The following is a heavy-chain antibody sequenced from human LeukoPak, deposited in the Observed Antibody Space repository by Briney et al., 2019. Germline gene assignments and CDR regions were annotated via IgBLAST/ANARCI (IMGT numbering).Heavy chain of an antibody. D-gene: IGHD3-22*01. CDR1: GGSFSGYY. V-gene: IGHV4-4*07. CDR2: IYNSGNT. Sequence: SETLSLTCAVYGGSFSGYYRSWIRQPAGKGLEWIGRIYNSGNTNYNPSLKSRVTISVDTSKNQFSLKLSSVTAADTAVYYCARDHYYYDSTGYYYLDYWGQGTLVTVSS. J-gene: IGHJ4*02. CDR3: ARDHYYYDSTGYYYLDY.